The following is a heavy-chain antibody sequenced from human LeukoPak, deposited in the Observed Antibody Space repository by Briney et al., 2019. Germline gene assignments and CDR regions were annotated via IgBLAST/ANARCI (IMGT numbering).Heavy chain of an antibody. V-gene: IGHV3-74*03. CDR3: ARRSAAGGFYDY. CDR2: MNSDGSST. J-gene: IGHJ4*02. Sequence: GGSLRLSCAASGFSLSSYWMHWVRQAPGKGLVWVSRMNSDGSSTLYADSVKGRFTISRDNAKNTLYLQMNSLRAEDPAVYYCARRSAAGGFYDYWGQGTLVTVSS. D-gene: IGHD6-13*01. CDR1: GFSLSSYW.